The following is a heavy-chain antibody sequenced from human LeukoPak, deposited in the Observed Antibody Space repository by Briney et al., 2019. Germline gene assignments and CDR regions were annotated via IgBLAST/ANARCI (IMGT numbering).Heavy chain of an antibody. J-gene: IGHJ6*02. CDR2: IYTSGST. Sequence: SETLSLTCTVSGGSISSYYWTWIRQPAGKGLEWIGRIYTSGSTNYNPSLKSRVTMSVDTSNNQFSLNLSSVTAADTAVYYCARQIIAAGKDYYGMDVWGQGTTVTVSS. D-gene: IGHD6-13*01. CDR1: GGSISSYY. V-gene: IGHV4-4*07. CDR3: ARQIIAAGKDYYGMDV.